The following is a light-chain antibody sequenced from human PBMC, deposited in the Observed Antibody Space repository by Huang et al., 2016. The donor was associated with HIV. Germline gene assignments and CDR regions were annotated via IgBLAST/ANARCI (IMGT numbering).Light chain of an antibody. CDR2: DAS. J-gene: IGKJ4*01. Sequence: EIVLTQSPATLSLSPGERATLSCRCRQSVSIYLTWYQQKPGQPPRLLIYDASNRATGTPARFTGSGSGTDFTLTISSLEPEDFAVYSCQQRSNWPFSFGGGTKVEIK. V-gene: IGKV3-11*01. CDR3: QQRSNWPFS. CDR1: QSVSIY.